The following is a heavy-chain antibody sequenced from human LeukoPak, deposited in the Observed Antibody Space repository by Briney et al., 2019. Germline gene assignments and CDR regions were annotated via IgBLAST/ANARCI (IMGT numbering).Heavy chain of an antibody. D-gene: IGHD2-2*02. J-gene: IGHJ5*02. CDR2: IYHSGST. CDR3: ARVHCSSTSCYTFGP. CDR1: GYSISSGYY. Sequence: SETLSLTCTVSGYSISSGYYWGWIRQPPGKGLEWIGSIYHSGSTYYNPSLKSRVTISVDTSKNQFSLKLSSVTAADTAVYYCARVHCSSTSCYTFGPWGQGTLVTVSS. V-gene: IGHV4-38-2*02.